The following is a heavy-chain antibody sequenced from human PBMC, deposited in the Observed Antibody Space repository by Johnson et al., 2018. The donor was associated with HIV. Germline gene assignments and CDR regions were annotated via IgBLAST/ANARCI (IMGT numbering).Heavy chain of an antibody. CDR2: MSSSGSTI. V-gene: IGHV3-48*04. Sequence: VLLVESGGGVVQPGRSLRLSCAASGFTFSSYAMHWVRQAPGKGLEWISYMSSSGSTIYHAESVKGRFTISRDNAKNSVYLQMNSLRAEDTAVYYCARSEYSSSWSNAFDIWGQGTMVTVSS. D-gene: IGHD6-13*01. CDR1: GFTFSSYA. J-gene: IGHJ3*02. CDR3: ARSEYSSSWSNAFDI.